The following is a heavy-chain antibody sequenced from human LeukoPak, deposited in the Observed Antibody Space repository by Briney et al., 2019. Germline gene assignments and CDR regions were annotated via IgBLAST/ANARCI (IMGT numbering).Heavy chain of an antibody. CDR3: ARDRTSLPTYYYYYMDV. J-gene: IGHJ6*03. CDR2: IKQDGSEQ. D-gene: IGHD1-7*01. V-gene: IGHV3-7*01. CDR1: GFTFDDYG. Sequence: GGSLRLSCAASGFTFDDYGMSWVRQAPGKGLEWVANIKQDGSEQYYVDSVKGRFTISRDNAKNSLYLQMNSLRAEDTAVYYCARDRTSLPTYYYYYMDVWGKGTTVTVSS.